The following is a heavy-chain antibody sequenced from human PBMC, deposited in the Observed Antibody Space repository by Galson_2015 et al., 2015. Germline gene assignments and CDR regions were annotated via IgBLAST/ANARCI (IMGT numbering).Heavy chain of an antibody. D-gene: IGHD4-17*01. CDR2: ISYDGSNK. Sequence: SLRLSCAASGFTFSSYAMHWVRQAPGKGLEWVAVISYDGSNKYYADSVKGRFTISRDNSKNTLYLQMNSLRAEDTAVYYCARGGVGYYGDYFDYWGQGTLVTVSS. CDR1: GFTFSSYA. V-gene: IGHV3-30-3*01. CDR3: ARGGVGYYGDYFDY. J-gene: IGHJ4*02.